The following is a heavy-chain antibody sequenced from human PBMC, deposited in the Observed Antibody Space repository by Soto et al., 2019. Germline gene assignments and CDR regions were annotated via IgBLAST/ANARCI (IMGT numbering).Heavy chain of an antibody. CDR3: ARDSGAVSSSTHWFDP. CDR2: ISWHSGSI. CDR1: GFTFDDYA. V-gene: IGHV3-9*01. Sequence: EVQLVESGGGLVQPGRSLRLSCAASGFTFDDYAMHWVRQAPGKGLEWVSTISWHSGSIDYADSVKGRFTISRDNARNSLFLQMISLRPEDTAIYYCARDSGAVSSSTHWFDPWGQGTLVTVSS. J-gene: IGHJ5*02. D-gene: IGHD2-2*01.